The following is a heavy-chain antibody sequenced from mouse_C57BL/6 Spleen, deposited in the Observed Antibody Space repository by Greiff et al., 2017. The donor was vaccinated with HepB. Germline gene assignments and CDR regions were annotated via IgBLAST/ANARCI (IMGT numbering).Heavy chain of an antibody. V-gene: IGHV1-78*01. CDR3: ASAVNWEAVDY. Sequence: VQLQQSDAELVKPGASVKISCKVSGYTFTDHTIHWMKQRTEQGLDWIGDINPIDGSTKYNEKFKGKATLTADKSYSTAYMQLNHLTSEDSAVYLFASAVNWEAVDYWGQGTSVTVSS. J-gene: IGHJ4*01. D-gene: IGHD4-1*01. CDR1: GYTFTDHT. CDR2: INPIDGST.